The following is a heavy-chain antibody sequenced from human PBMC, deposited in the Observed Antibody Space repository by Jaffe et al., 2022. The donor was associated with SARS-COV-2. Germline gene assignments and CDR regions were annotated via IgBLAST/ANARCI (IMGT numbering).Heavy chain of an antibody. CDR2: INWNSDNI. CDR1: GFTFHEYA. V-gene: IGHV3-9*01. CDR3: AKVIYSAYDLRGGFDS. J-gene: IGHJ4*02. D-gene: IGHD5-12*01. Sequence: EVQLVESGGGLVQPGKSLRLSCAASGFTFHEYAMHWVRQAPGKGLEWVSGINWNSDNIGYADSVKGRFTVSRDNARNSLYLQMNNLSADDTALYYCAKVIYSAYDLRGGFDSWGQGALVTVSS.